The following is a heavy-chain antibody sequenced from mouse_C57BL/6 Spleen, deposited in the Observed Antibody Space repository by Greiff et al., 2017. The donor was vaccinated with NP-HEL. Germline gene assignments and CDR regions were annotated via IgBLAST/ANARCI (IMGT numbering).Heavy chain of an antibody. CDR1: GYTFTDYN. J-gene: IGHJ4*01. D-gene: IGHD3-2*02. Sequence: EVQLQQSGPELVKPGASVKMSCKASGYTFTDYNMHWVKQSHGKSLEWIGYINPNNGGTSYNQKFKGKATLTVNKSSSTAYMELRSLTSEDSAVNYCARELRLRKDAMDYWGQGTSVTVSS. V-gene: IGHV1-22*01. CDR2: INPNNGGT. CDR3: ARELRLRKDAMDY.